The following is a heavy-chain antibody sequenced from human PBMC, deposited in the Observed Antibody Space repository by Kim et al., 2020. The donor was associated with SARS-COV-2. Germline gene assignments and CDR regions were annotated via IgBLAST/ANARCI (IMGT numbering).Heavy chain of an antibody. CDR1: GFTFSSYS. CDR3: ARDFGEVPAAMANYYYYYGMDV. V-gene: IGHV3-21*01. J-gene: IGHJ6*02. CDR2: ISSSSSYI. Sequence: GGSLRLSCAASGFTFSSYSMNWVRQAPGKGLEWVSSISSSSSYIYYADSVKGRFTISRDNAKNSLYLQMNSLRAEDTAVYYCARDFGEVPAAMANYYYYYGMDVWGQGTTVTVSS. D-gene: IGHD2-2*01.